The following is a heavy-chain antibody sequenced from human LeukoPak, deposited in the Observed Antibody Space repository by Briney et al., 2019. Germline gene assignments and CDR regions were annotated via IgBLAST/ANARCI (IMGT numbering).Heavy chain of an antibody. CDR1: GGSISSYY. D-gene: IGHD3-22*01. CDR3: ARGRTYYYDSSGSITYYFDY. CDR2: IYTSGST. V-gene: IGHV4-4*07. J-gene: IGHJ4*02. Sequence: SETLSLTCTVSGGSISSYYWSWIRQPAGKGLEWIGRIYTSGSTNYNPSLKSRVTMSVDTSKNQFSLKLSSVTAADTAVYYCARGRTYYYDSSGSITYYFDYWGQGTLVTVSS.